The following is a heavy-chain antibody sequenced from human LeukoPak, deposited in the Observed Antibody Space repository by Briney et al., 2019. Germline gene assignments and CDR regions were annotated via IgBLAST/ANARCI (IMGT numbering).Heavy chain of an antibody. Sequence: PSQTLSLTCTVSGGSISSGDYYWSWIRQPPGKGLEWIGYIYYSGSTYYNPSLKSRVTISVDTSKNQFSLKLSSVTAADTAVYYCARSVIDWLPGAFDIWGQGTMVTVSS. J-gene: IGHJ3*02. CDR2: IYYSGST. D-gene: IGHD3-9*01. CDR3: ARSVIDWLPGAFDI. CDR1: GGSISSGDYY. V-gene: IGHV4-30-4*01.